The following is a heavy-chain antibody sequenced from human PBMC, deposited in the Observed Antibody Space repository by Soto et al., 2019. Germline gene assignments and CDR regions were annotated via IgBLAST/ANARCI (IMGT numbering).Heavy chain of an antibody. V-gene: IGHV1-46*01. D-gene: IGHD4-17*01. Sequence: QVQLVQSGAEVKEPGASVKISCKASGYTFTRYHMHWVRQAPGQGLEWMGKINPDSGGAGYAQKFQDRVTMTRDTSATTVYMELSSMKYEDTAMYFCATEGAPRVYAASVFDYWCHGPLVSVSS. CDR2: INPDSGGA. CDR3: ATEGAPRVYAASVFDY. J-gene: IGHJ4*01. CDR1: GYTFTRYH.